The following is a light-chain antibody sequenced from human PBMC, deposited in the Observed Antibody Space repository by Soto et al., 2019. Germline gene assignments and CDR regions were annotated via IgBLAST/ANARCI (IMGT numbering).Light chain of an antibody. CDR2: GAS. V-gene: IGKV3-20*01. J-gene: IGKJ1*01. CDR3: QQYGTSPT. Sequence: EIVSTQSPGTLSLSPGERATLSCRASQSVSSSSLGWYQQKLGQAPRLLIYGASSRATGIPDRFTGSGSGTDFTLTISRLEPEDFAVYYCQQYGTSPTFGQGTKVEIK. CDR1: QSVSSSS.